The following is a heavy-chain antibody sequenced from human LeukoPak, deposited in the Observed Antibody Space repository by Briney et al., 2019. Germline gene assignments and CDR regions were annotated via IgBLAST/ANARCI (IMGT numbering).Heavy chain of an antibody. D-gene: IGHD4-11*01. J-gene: IGHJ4*02. Sequence: GGSLRLSCAASGFSFSNYAMSSVRQAPGKWLQWVSSIGGSGGNIYYADSVEGRFTVSRDNSKSTLYLQMNSLRAEDTAVYYCAKGVRTTVRTGCFDYWGQGTLVTVSS. CDR2: IGGSGGNI. CDR1: GFSFSNYA. CDR3: AKGVRTTVRTGCFDY. V-gene: IGHV3-23*01.